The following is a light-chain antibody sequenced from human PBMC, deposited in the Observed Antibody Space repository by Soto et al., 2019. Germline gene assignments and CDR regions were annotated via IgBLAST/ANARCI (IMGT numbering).Light chain of an antibody. Sequence: IELTQSPGTLSLSPGERVTLSCRASQTVRSSFVAWYQQKPGQAPRLLIYGASTRATGFPDRFSGSGCGTDFTLTISSLEPEDLAVYYCQHYGRSSWTFGQGTKVAIK. CDR2: GAS. CDR3: QHYGRSSWT. J-gene: IGKJ1*01. V-gene: IGKV3-20*01. CDR1: QTVRSSF.